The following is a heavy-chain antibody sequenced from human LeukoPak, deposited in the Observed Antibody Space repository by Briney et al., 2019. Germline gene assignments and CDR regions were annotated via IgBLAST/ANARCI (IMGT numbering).Heavy chain of an antibody. CDR3: TTFYHEYSPH. J-gene: IGHJ4*02. D-gene: IGHD2/OR15-2a*01. V-gene: IGHV3-15*01. Sequence: GGSLRLSCAASGFSVMNAWVIWVRQPPGEGLEWVGRIKSNADGATPDYAAPAIGRFTISRDDSKNTLYLQMNSLKTEDTAVYYCTTFYHEYSPHWGRGTLVTVSS. CDR1: GFSVMNAW. CDR2: IKSNADGATP.